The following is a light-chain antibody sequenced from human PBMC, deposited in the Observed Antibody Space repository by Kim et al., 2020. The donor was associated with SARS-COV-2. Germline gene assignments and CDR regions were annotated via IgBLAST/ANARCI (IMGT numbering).Light chain of an antibody. Sequence: SSELTQDPAVSVALGQTVTITCQGDSLRLSYASWYQQKPGQAPLLVIYGKNSRPSGIPDRFSGSSSGNTASLTITGAQAEDEADYYCNSWDTSACHVVFGGGTQLTVL. CDR2: GKN. V-gene: IGLV3-19*01. CDR1: SLRLSY. J-gene: IGLJ2*01. CDR3: NSWDTSACHVV.